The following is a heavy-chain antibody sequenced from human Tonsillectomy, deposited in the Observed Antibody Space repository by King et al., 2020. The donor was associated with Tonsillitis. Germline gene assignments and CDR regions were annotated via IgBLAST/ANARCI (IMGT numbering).Heavy chain of an antibody. J-gene: IGHJ3*02. V-gene: IGHV6-1*01. Sequence: QVQLQQSGPGLVKPSQTLSLTCAISGDSVSSNSAAWNWIRQSPSRGLAWLGRTYSRPKWYNDYAVSVKSRITINPDTSQNQFSLQLNPVTPEDTAGFYCARALHGWVAVASTHHDAFDIWGQGTMVTVSS. D-gene: IGHD6-19*01. CDR2: TYSRPKWYN. CDR3: ARALHGWVAVASTHHDAFDI. CDR1: GDSVSSNSAA.